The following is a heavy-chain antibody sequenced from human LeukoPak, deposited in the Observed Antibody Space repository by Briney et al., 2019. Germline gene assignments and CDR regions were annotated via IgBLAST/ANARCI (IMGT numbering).Heavy chain of an antibody. J-gene: IGHJ4*02. CDR2: IYYSGST. CDR1: GGSISSYY. D-gene: IGHD3-3*01. CDR3: ARGVFGVVIIGDYFALDY. V-gene: IGHV4-59*01. Sequence: ASETLSLTCTVSGGSISSYYWSWIRQPPGKGLEWIGYIYYSGSTNYNPSLKSRVTISVDTSKNQFSLKLSSVTAADTAEYYCARGVFGVVIIGDYFALDYWGQGTLVTVSS.